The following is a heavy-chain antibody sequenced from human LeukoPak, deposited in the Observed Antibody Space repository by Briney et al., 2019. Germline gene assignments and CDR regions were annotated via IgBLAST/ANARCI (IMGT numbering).Heavy chain of an antibody. CDR3: AEDSYGDYYYGMDV. V-gene: IGHV3-9*01. D-gene: IGHD4-17*01. J-gene: IGHJ6*02. CDR2: ISWNSGSI. CDR1: GFTFDDYA. Sequence: GGSLRLSCAASGFTFDDYAMHWVRQAPGKGLEWVSGISWNSGSIGYADSVKDRFTISRDNAKNSLYLQMNSLRAEDTALYYCAEDSYGDYYYGMDVWGQGTTVTVSS.